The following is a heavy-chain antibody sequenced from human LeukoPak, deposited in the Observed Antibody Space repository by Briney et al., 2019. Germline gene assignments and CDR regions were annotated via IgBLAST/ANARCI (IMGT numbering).Heavy chain of an antibody. D-gene: IGHD6-6*01. V-gene: IGHV3-74*01. CDR3: ARGGSSLNWFDP. J-gene: IGHJ5*02. CDR2: INSDGSST. Sequence: GGSLRLSCAASGFTFSSYWMHWVRQAPGKGLVWVSRINSDGSSTSYADSVKGRFTISRNNAKNSLYLQMNSLRAEDTAVYYCARGGSSLNWFDPWGQGTLVTVSS. CDR1: GFTFSSYW.